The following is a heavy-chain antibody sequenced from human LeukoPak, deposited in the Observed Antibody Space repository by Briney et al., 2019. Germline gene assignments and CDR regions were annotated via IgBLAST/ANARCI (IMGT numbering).Heavy chain of an antibody. CDR1: GFNFRDYY. Sequence: GGSLRLSCAASGFNFRDYYMRWIRQAPGKGLEWVSYSSSSGSTIYYADSVKGRFTISRDNAKNSLSLQMNSLRAEDTAVYYCAELGITMIGGVWGKGTTVTISS. J-gene: IGHJ6*04. CDR3: AELGITMIGGV. D-gene: IGHD3-10*02. CDR2: SSSSGSTI. V-gene: IGHV3-11*04.